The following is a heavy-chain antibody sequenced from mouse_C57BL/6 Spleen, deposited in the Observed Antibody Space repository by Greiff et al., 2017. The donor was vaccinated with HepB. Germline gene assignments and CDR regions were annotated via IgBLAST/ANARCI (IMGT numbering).Heavy chain of an antibody. J-gene: IGHJ3*01. D-gene: IGHD2-3*01. Sequence: EVQLVESGGGLVKPGGSLKLSCAASGFTFSDYGMHWVRQAPEKGLEWVGYISSGSSTIYYAETVKGRFTISRDNAKNTLFLQMTRLRSEDTAMYYCARDYDGYPYWGQGTLVTVSA. CDR3: ARDYDGYPY. CDR2: ISSGSSTI. V-gene: IGHV5-17*01. CDR1: GFTFSDYG.